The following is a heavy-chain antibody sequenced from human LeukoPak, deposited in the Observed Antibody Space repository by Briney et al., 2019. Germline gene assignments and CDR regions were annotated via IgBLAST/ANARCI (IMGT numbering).Heavy chain of an antibody. Sequence: PGGSLRLSCAASEFTFSSYSMNWVRQAPGKGLEWVSYISSSGSAIYYADSVKGRFTISRDNAKNSLYLQMNSLRAEDTAVYYCARDGPHITMIVGAFDIWGQGTMVTVSS. D-gene: IGHD3-22*01. CDR3: ARDGPHITMIVGAFDI. V-gene: IGHV3-48*04. CDR2: ISSSGSAI. CDR1: EFTFSSYS. J-gene: IGHJ3*02.